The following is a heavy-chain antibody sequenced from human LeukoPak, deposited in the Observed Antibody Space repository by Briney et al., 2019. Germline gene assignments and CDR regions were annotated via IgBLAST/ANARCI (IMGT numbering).Heavy chain of an antibody. CDR2: VSYSGST. J-gene: IGHJ4*02. V-gene: IGHV4-59*05. D-gene: IGHD6-19*01. Sequence: SETLSLTCTVSGGSISSYYWSWIRQPPGKGLEWIGSVSYSGSTYYNPSLKSRVTISVDTSKNQFSLRLSSVTAADTAVYYCARGGAIAVAGTWGQGTLVTVSS. CDR3: ARGGAIAVAGT. CDR1: GGSISSYY.